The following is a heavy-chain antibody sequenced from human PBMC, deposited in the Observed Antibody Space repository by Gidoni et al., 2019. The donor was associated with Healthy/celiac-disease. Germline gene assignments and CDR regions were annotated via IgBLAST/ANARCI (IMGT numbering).Heavy chain of an antibody. CDR1: GFTFSSYA. CDR2: ISYDGSNK. D-gene: IGHD1-26*01. Sequence: QVQLVESGGGVVQPGRSLRLSCAASGFTFSSYARHWVRQAPGKGLEWVAVISYDGSNKYYADSVKGRFTISRDNSKNTLYLQMNSLRAEDTAVYYCARGGIVGATEYYYYYGMDVWGQGTTVTVSS. V-gene: IGHV3-30*04. CDR3: ARGGIVGATEYYYYYGMDV. J-gene: IGHJ6*02.